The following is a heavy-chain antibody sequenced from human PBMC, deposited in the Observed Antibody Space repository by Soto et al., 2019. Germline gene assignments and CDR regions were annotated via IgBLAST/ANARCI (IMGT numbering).Heavy chain of an antibody. CDR1: GFTFSSYG. V-gene: IGHV3-33*06. CDR2: IWYDGSNK. Sequence: GGSLRLSCAASGFTFSSYGMHWVRQAPGKGLEWVAVIWYDGSNKYYADSVKGRFTISRDNSKNTLYLQMNSLRAEDTAVYYCAKEGSASPHSPYDMDVVGPGTTVTIS. D-gene: IGHD1-26*01. CDR3: AKEGSASPHSPYDMDV. J-gene: IGHJ6*02.